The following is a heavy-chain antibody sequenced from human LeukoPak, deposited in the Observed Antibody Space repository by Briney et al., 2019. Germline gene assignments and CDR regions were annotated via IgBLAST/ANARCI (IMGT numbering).Heavy chain of an antibody. CDR2: INPNSGGT. CDR1: GFTFSSYG. D-gene: IGHD5-24*01. CDR3: ASLDGYTFDY. Sequence: PGRSLRLSCAASGFTFSSYGMHWVRQAPGQGLEWMGWINPNSGGTNYAQKFQGRVTMTRDTSISTAYMELSRLRSDDTAVYYCASLDGYTFDYWGQGTLVTVSS. J-gene: IGHJ4*02. V-gene: IGHV1-2*02.